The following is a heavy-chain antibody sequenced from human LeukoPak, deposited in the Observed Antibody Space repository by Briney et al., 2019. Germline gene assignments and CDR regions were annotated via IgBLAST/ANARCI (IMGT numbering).Heavy chain of an antibody. D-gene: IGHD3-22*01. V-gene: IGHV5-51*01. Sequence: GESLEISCQGSGFIFTDYWIGWVRQMPGKGLEWMGIIYPGDSDTKYSPSFQGQVTISADKSISTAYLQWSSLKASDTAMYYCARSLEVGDSSGRRYYFDYWGQGTLVTVSS. CDR3: ARSLEVGDSSGRRYYFDY. CDR2: IYPGDSDT. CDR1: GFIFTDYW. J-gene: IGHJ4*02.